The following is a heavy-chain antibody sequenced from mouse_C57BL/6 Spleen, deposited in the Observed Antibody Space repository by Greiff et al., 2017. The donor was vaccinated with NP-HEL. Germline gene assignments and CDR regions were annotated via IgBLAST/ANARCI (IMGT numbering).Heavy chain of an antibody. Sequence: QVQLQQPGAELVKPGASVKMSCKASGYTFTSYWITWVKQRPGQGLEWIGDIYPGSGSTNYNEKFKSKATLTVDTSSSTAYMQLSSLTSEDSAVYYCAIKRDYYGTCDYWGQGTTLTVSS. V-gene: IGHV1-55*01. CDR1: GYTFTSYW. D-gene: IGHD1-1*01. J-gene: IGHJ2*01. CDR2: IYPGSGST. CDR3: AIKRDYYGTCDY.